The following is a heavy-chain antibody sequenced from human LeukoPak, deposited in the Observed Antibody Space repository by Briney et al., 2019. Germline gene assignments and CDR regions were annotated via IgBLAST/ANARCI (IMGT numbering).Heavy chain of an antibody. CDR3: ARVVTSPPLFVIDY. CDR2: ISSSSSYI. V-gene: IGHV3-21*01. D-gene: IGHD2-2*01. Sequence: GGSLRLSCAASGFTFSSYSMNWVRQAPGKGLEWVSSISSSSSYIYYADSVKGRFTISRDNAKNSPYLQKNSLRAEDTPVYYCARVVTSPPLFVIDYWGQGTLVTVSS. J-gene: IGHJ4*02. CDR1: GFTFSSYS.